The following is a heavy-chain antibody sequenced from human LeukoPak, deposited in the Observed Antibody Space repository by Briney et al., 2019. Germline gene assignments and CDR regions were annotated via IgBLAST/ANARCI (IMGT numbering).Heavy chain of an antibody. CDR1: GFTFSSYE. D-gene: IGHD5-24*01. CDR2: TSSSGSTI. V-gene: IGHV3-48*03. J-gene: IGHJ4*02. CDR3: ATENPRDGYNLDY. Sequence: TGGSLRLSCAASGFTFSSYEMHWVRQAPGKGLEWVSYTSSSGSTIYYADSVKGRFTISRDNAKNSLFLQMNSLRAEDTAVYYCATENPRDGYNLDYWGQGTLVTVSS.